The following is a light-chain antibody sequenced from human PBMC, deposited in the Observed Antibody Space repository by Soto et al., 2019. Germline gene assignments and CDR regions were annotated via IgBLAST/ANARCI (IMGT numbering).Light chain of an antibody. CDR2: GAS. J-gene: IGKJ5*01. V-gene: IGKV3-15*01. Sequence: EIVMTQSPDILSVSPGERATLSCRASQSVAKDLAWYQHKPGQTPRLLTHGASTRATGIPARFSGVGSGTEFTLTISSLQSEDFEVYYCQPYNKWPQTLGQGTRREIK. CDR3: QPYNKWPQT. CDR1: QSVAKD.